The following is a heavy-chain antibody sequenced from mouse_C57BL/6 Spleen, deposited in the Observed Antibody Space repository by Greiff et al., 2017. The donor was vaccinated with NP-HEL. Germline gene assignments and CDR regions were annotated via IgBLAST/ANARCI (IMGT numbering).Heavy chain of an antibody. J-gene: IGHJ2*01. CDR2: IDPENGDT. V-gene: IGHV14-4*01. CDR3: TYGSSYGY. D-gene: IGHD1-1*01. CDR1: GFNIKDDY. Sequence: EVHLVESGAELVRPGASVKLSCTASGFNIKDDYMHWVKQRPEQGLEWIGWIDPENGDTEYASKFQGKATITADTSSNTAYLQLSSLTSEDTAVYYCTYGSSYGYWGQGTTLTVSS.